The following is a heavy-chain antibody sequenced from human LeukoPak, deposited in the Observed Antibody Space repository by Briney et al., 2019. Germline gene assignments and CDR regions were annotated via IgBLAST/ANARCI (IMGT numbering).Heavy chain of an antibody. D-gene: IGHD3-10*01. J-gene: IGHJ4*02. CDR3: VSPSYGSGSYELDY. CDR2: ISSNGGST. V-gene: IGHV3-64D*06. CDR1: GFTFSNYA. Sequence: GGSLRLSCSASGFTFSNYAMHWVRQAPGKGLEYVSSISSNGGSTYYADSVKGRFTISRDNSKNTLYLQMSSLRAEDTAVYYCVSPSYGSGSYELDYWGERTLLTVSS.